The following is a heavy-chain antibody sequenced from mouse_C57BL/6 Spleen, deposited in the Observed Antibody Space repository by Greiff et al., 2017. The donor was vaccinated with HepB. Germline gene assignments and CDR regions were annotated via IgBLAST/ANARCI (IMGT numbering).Heavy chain of an antibody. V-gene: IGHV3-6*01. CDR1: GYSITSGYY. J-gene: IGHJ3*01. Sequence: DVKLQESGPGLVKPSQSLSLTCSVTGYSITSGYYWNWVRQFPGNKLEWMGYISYDGSNNYNPSLKNRISITRDTSKNQFFLKLNSVTTEDTATYYCARDMELRRGWFAYWGQGTLVTVSA. D-gene: IGHD2-4*01. CDR2: ISYDGSN. CDR3: ARDMELRRGWFAY.